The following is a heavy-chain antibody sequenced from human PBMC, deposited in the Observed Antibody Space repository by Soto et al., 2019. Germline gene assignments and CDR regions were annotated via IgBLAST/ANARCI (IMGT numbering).Heavy chain of an antibody. J-gene: IGHJ4*02. Sequence: QVQLVESGGGVVQPGRSLRVSCAASGFTFSSHGMHWVRQATGKGLEWMAVIWYDGSNKYYGESVKGRFIISRDNSKNTVDLQMNSLRAEDTAIYYCARWGPDKVLDYWGQGTLVTVSS. CDR2: IWYDGSNK. V-gene: IGHV3-33*01. D-gene: IGHD3-16*01. CDR1: GFTFSSHG. CDR3: ARWGPDKVLDY.